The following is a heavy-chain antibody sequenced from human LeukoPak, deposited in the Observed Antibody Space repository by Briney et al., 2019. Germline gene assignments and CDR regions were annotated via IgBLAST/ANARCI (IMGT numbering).Heavy chain of an antibody. CDR2: IKSRTNGGTT. J-gene: IGHJ6*03. Sequence: PGGSLRLSCAASGFSFNHAWMSWVRQAPGKELEWVGRIKSRTNGGTTDHAAAVKGRFTISRDDSKNMLYLQMNSLKTEDTAVYYCTTISGVAAAGTRNYYYYMDVWGRGTTVTVSS. CDR3: TTISGVAAAGTRNYYYYMDV. D-gene: IGHD6-13*01. V-gene: IGHV3-15*01. CDR1: GFSFNHAW.